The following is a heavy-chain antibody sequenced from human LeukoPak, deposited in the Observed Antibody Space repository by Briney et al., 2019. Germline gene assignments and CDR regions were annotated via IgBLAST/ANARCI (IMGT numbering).Heavy chain of an antibody. V-gene: IGHV3-23*01. CDR3: AKDTSIGRYCTNGVCSPFEY. Sequence: GVSLRLLCGVWGFIFSRYAMSWVRQARGRGLVWGSAISDTGATTYDEDYKKGRFNISRDNSRSTLYLQKNSLRAEDTALYYCAKDTSIGRYCTNGVCSPFEYWGQGTLVTVSS. CDR2: ISDTGATT. D-gene: IGHD2-8*01. CDR1: GFIFSRYA. J-gene: IGHJ4*02.